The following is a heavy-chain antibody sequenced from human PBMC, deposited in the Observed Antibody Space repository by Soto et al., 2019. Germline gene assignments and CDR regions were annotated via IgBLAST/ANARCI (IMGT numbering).Heavy chain of an antibody. CDR2: MNQGGGEI. D-gene: IGHD4-17*01. CDR3: ARDTYGYFDY. CDR1: GFTFGTYW. Sequence: GGSLRLSCAASGFTFGTYWMGWVRQAPGKGLEWVANMNQGGGEIYYVDAVKGRFTISRDNAKNSLYLQMRGLRAEDTAMYYCARDTYGYFDYWGQGTLVTVSS. V-gene: IGHV3-7*01. J-gene: IGHJ4*02.